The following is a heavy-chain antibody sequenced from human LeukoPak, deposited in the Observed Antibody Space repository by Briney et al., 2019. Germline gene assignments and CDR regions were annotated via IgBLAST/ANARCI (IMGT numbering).Heavy chain of an antibody. Sequence: PGRSLRLSCAASGFTFSSYAMHWVRQAPGKGLEWVAVISYDGSNKYYADSVKGRFTISRDNSKNTLYLQMNSLRAEDTAVYYCARDLQTKGVAYYYDSSDYYYSHIFDYWGQGTLVTVSS. V-gene: IGHV3-30-3*01. CDR2: ISYDGSNK. CDR3: ARDLQTKGVAYYYDSSDYYYSHIFDY. D-gene: IGHD3-22*01. CDR1: GFTFSSYA. J-gene: IGHJ4*02.